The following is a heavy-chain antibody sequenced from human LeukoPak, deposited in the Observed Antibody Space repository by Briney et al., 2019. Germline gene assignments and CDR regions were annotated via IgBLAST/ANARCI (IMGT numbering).Heavy chain of an antibody. V-gene: IGHV1-69*04. CDR1: GYTFTSYY. D-gene: IGHD5-12*01. Sequence: ASVKVSCKASGYTFTSYYMHWVRQAPGQGLEWMGRIIPILGIANYAQKFQGRVTITADKSTSTAYMELSSLRSEDTAVYYCGGDLDVDIVATIANWGQGTLVTVSS. CDR3: GGDLDVDIVATIAN. J-gene: IGHJ4*02. CDR2: IIPILGIA.